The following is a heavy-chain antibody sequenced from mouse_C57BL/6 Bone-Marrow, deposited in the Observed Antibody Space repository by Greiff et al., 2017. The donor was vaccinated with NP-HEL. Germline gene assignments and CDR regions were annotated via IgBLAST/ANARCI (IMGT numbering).Heavy chain of an antibody. CDR1: GYSITSGYY. Sequence: EVQLQESGPGLVKPSQSLSLTCSVTGYSITSGYYWNWIRQFPGNKLEWMGYISYDGSNNYNPSLKNRISITRDTSKNQFFLKLNSVTTEDTATYYCARFYYGSSYAYFDVWGTGTTVTVSS. J-gene: IGHJ1*03. CDR3: ARFYYGSSYAYFDV. CDR2: ISYDGSN. V-gene: IGHV3-6*01. D-gene: IGHD1-1*01.